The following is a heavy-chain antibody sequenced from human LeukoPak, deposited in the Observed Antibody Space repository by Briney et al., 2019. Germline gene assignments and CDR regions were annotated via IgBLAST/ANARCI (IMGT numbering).Heavy chain of an antibody. D-gene: IGHD3-16*01. CDR2: FDPEDCET. CDR3: AGGDLGY. Sequence: ASVNVSCKASGCTFSSYAISWVRPAPGKGLEWMGGFDPEDCETIYAQKFQGRVTMTEDTSTDTAYMELSSLRSEDTAVYYCAGGDLGYWGQGTLVTVSS. CDR1: GCTFSSYA. J-gene: IGHJ4*02. V-gene: IGHV1-24*01.